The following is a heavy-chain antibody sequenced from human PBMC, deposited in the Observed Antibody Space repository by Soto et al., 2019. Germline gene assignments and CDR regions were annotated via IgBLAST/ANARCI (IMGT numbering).Heavy chain of an antibody. D-gene: IGHD1-1*01. CDR3: ARERTGTSSMDV. CDR1: GYTFTSYD. V-gene: IGHV1-8*01. J-gene: IGHJ6*02. CDR2: MNPNSGNT. Sequence: QVKLVQSGAEVKKPGDSMKVSCKASGYTFTSYDINWVRQATGQGLEWMGWMNPNSGNTGYAQKFQGRVTMTRNTSISTAYMEPSSLRSEDTAVYYCARERTGTSSMDVWGQGTTVTVSS.